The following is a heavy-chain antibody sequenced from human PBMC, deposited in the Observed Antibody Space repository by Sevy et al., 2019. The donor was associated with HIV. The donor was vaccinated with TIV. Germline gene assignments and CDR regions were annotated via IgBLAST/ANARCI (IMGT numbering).Heavy chain of an antibody. V-gene: IGHV3-7*01. D-gene: IGHD3-22*01. CDR1: GFTFSRYW. CDR2: IKQDGSEK. CDR3: ARVRDDSSGFHLDY. J-gene: IGHJ4*02. Sequence: GGSLRLSCAASGFTFSRYWMTWVRQAPGKGLEWVANIKQDGSEKYSVDSVKGRFTISRDNAKNSLYLQMNGLRAEDTAVYYCARVRDDSSGFHLDYWGQGTLVTVSS.